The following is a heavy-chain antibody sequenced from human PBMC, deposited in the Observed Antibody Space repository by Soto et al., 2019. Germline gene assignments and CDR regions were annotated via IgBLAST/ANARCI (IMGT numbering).Heavy chain of an antibody. CDR2: IWYDGSNK. D-gene: IGHD6-19*01. CDR1: EFTFSSYG. Sequence: QVQLVESGGGVVQPGRSLRLSCAASEFTFSSYGMHWVRQAPGKGLEWVAVIWYDGSNKYYADSVKGRFTISRDNSKNTLYLQMNSLRAEDTAVYYCARGLALPDYWGQGTLVTVSS. V-gene: IGHV3-33*01. J-gene: IGHJ4*02. CDR3: ARGLALPDY.